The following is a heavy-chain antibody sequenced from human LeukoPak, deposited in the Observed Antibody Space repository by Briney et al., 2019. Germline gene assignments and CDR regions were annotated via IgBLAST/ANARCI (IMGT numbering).Heavy chain of an antibody. CDR2: ISAYNGNT. Sequence: ASVKVSCKASGYTFTIYGISWVRQAPGQGLEWMGWISAYNGNTNYAQKLQGRVTMTTDTSTSTAYMELRSLRSDDTAVYYCARDSGYGAPYGMDVWGQGTTVTVSS. J-gene: IGHJ6*02. V-gene: IGHV1-18*01. CDR1: GYTFTIYG. CDR3: ARDSGYGAPYGMDV. D-gene: IGHD4-17*01.